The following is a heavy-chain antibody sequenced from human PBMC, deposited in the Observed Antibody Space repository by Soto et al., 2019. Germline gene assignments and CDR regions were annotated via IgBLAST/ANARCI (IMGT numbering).Heavy chain of an antibody. CDR1: GFTFSSYS. V-gene: IGHV3-21*01. Sequence: GSLRLSCAASGFTFSSYSMNWVRQAPGKGLEWVSSISSSSSYIYYADSVKGRFTISRDNAKNSLYLQMNSLRAEDTAVYYCARDPMVRGIIISPCWFEPWGQGP. CDR3: ARDPMVRGIIISPCWFEP. CDR2: ISSSSSYI. J-gene: IGHJ5*02. D-gene: IGHD3-10*01.